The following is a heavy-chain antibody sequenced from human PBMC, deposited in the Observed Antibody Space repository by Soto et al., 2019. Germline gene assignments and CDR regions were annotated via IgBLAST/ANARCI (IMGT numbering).Heavy chain of an antibody. CDR1: GFTFSSFG. J-gene: IGHJ6*02. CDR2: IWYDGSKK. CDR3: ARDASYYSLWSGYYPSRNGMDV. Sequence: QVQVVESGGGVVQPGRSLRLSCAASGFTFSSFGMHWVRQAPGKGPEWVYLIWYDGSKKSYGDSVKGRFTISRDNSRNTVYLQMNSLRADDTAVYYCARDASYYSLWSGYYPSRNGMDVWGQGTTVTVSS. D-gene: IGHD3-3*01. V-gene: IGHV3-33*01.